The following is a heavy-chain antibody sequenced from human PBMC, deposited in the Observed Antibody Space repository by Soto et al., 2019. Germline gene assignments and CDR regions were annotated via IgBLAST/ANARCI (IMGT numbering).Heavy chain of an antibody. Sequence: QLQLQESGPGLVKPSETLSLTCTVSGGSIGSSTYYWSWIRHPPGKGLEWIGSVYHTGTTYYNPSLKSPVTISVDTSKNQFSLKLTSVTAADTAVYYCARPHYSSSSHFDYWGQGTLVTVSS. V-gene: IGHV4-39*01. D-gene: IGHD6-6*01. CDR3: ARPHYSSSSHFDY. J-gene: IGHJ4*02. CDR2: VYHTGTT. CDR1: GGSIGSSTYY.